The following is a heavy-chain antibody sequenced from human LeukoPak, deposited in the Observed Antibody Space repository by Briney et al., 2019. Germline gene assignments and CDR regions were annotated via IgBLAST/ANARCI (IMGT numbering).Heavy chain of an antibody. V-gene: IGHV3-74*01. CDR2: INPDGSGT. CDR1: GFTFSSYW. Sequence: GGSLRLSCAASGFTFSSYWMHWARQTPGKGLVWVSRINPDGSGTNYADSVKGRFIISRDNAKNTLYLQMNSLRAEDTAVYHCVASTGYSDYWGQGTLVTVSS. J-gene: IGHJ4*02. D-gene: IGHD3-22*01. CDR3: VASTGYSDY.